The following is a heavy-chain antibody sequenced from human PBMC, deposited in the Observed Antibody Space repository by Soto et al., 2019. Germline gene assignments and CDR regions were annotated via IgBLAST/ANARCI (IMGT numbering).Heavy chain of an antibody. D-gene: IGHD2-2*01. CDR1: GFTFSSYA. CDR2: ISGSGGST. V-gene: IGHV3-23*01. CDR3: AKAGEGAACSSASCHYSYYYDYGMDV. J-gene: IGHJ6*02. Sequence: EVQLLESGGGLVQPGGSLRLSCAASGFTFSSYAMSWVRQAPGKGLEWVSAISGSGGSTYYADSVKGRFTISRDNSKNTLYLQMNSLRDDDTALQYCAKAGEGAACSSASCHYSYYYDYGMDVWGQGTTVTVSS.